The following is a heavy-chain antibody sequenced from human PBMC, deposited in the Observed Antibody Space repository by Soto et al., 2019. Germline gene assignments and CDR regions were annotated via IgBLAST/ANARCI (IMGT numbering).Heavy chain of an antibody. CDR2: IIPIFGTA. CDR3: ARSPVVVVAANYYGMGV. D-gene: IGHD2-15*01. CDR1: GGTFSSYA. V-gene: IGHV1-69*13. Sequence: GASVKVPCKASGGTFSSYAISWVRQAPGQGLEWMGGIIPIFGTANYAQKFQGRVTITADESTSTAYMELSSLRSEDTAVYYCARSPVVVVAANYYGMGVWGQGTTVTVSS. J-gene: IGHJ6*02.